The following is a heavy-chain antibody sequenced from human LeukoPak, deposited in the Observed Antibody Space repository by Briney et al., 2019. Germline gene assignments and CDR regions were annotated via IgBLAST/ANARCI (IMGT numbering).Heavy chain of an antibody. CDR1: GGSISSGDYY. CDR3: ARAQTPSNYFDY. CDR2: IYYSGST. D-gene: IGHD4-11*01. J-gene: IGHJ4*02. V-gene: IGHV4-30-4*01. Sequence: SQTLSLTCTVSGGSISSGDYYWSWIRQPPGKGLEWIGYIYYSGSTYYNPSLKSRVTISVDTSKNQFSLKLSSVTAADTAVYYCARAQTPSNYFDYWGQGTLVTVSS.